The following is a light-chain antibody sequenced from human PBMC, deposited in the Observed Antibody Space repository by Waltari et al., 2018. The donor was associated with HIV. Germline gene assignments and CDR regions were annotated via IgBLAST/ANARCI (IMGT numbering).Light chain of an antibody. CDR2: GST. CDR3: QSYDNSLGVV. CDR1: SPNIGAPYD. J-gene: IGLJ2*01. V-gene: IGLV1-40*01. Sequence: QSVLTQPPSVSGAPGQRVTISCTGGSPNIGAPYDVHWYQQFPGTAPKLLIDGSTNRPAGVPDRFAGSKSGTSASLAITGLQAEDEADYYCQSYDNSLGVVFGGGTKLTVL.